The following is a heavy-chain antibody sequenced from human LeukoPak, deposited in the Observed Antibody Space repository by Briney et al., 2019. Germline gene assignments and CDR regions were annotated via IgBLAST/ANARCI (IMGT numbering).Heavy chain of an antibody. Sequence: PSETLSLTCTVSGGSISSYYWSWIRQPPGKGLEWIGYIYYSGSTNYNPSLKRRVTISVDTSKHQFSLKLSSVTAADTSVYYCARLRRGNTGYYYRLFDSWGQGNPVTVSS. CDR2: IYYSGST. D-gene: IGHD3-9*01. J-gene: IGHJ4*02. CDR3: ARLRRGNTGYYYRLFDS. CDR1: GGSISSYY. V-gene: IGHV4-59*08.